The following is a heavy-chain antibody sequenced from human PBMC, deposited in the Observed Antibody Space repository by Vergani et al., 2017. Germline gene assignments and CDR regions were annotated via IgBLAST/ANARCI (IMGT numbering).Heavy chain of an antibody. CDR2: ISWNSGSI. D-gene: IGHD6-6*01. J-gene: IGHJ4*02. Sequence: EVQLVESGGGLVQPGRSLRLSCAASGFTFDDYAKHWVRQAPGKGLEWVSGISWNSGSIGYADSVKGRFTISRDNAKNCLYLQMNSLRAEDTALYYCAKVRSVAARRQYGFDYWGQGTLVTVSS. CDR3: AKVRSVAARRQYGFDY. CDR1: GFTFDDYA. V-gene: IGHV3-9*01.